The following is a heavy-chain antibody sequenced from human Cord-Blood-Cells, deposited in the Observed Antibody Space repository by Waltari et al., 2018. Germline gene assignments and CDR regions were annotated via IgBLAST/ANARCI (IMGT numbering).Heavy chain of an antibody. V-gene: IGHV3-23*01. CDR3: AKVVLLWFRESELDY. CDR2: LSGSGGST. CDR1: GFTFSSYA. J-gene: IGHJ4*02. Sequence: EVQLLESGGGLVQPGGSLRLACAASGFTFSSYAMSWVRQAPGKGLALVSALSGSGGSTYYADSLMGRFTISRDNSKNTLYLQMNSLRAEDTAVYYCAKVVLLWFRESELDYWGQGTLVTVSS. D-gene: IGHD3-10*01.